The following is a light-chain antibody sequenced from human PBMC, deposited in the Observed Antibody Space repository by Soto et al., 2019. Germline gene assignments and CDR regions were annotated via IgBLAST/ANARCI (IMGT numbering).Light chain of an antibody. V-gene: IGKV3-20*01. Sequence: EIVLTQSPGTLSLSPGERATLSCRASQSVGSTYLAWYQQKPGQAPRLLIYDASSRATGIPDRFSGSGSGTDFTLTIRRLEPEDFAVYYCQQYGDSPWTFGQGTKVEIK. J-gene: IGKJ1*01. CDR1: QSVGSTY. CDR3: QQYGDSPWT. CDR2: DAS.